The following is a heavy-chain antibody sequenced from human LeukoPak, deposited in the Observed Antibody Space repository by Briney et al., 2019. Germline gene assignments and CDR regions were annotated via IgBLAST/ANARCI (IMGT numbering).Heavy chain of an antibody. V-gene: IGHV4-34*01. J-gene: IGHJ3*02. CDR1: GGSFSGYY. Sequence: SETLSLTCAVYGGSFSGYYWSWIRQPPGKGLEWIGEINHSGSTNYNPSLKSRVTISVDTSKNQFSLKLSSVTAADTAVYYCARAGRVDAFGIWGQGTMVTVSS. CDR2: INHSGST. CDR3: ARAGRVDAFGI. D-gene: IGHD3-10*01.